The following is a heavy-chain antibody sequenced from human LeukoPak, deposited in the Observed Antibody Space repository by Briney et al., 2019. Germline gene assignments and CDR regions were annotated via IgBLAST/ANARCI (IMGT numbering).Heavy chain of an antibody. D-gene: IGHD6-13*01. CDR1: GFTFSSYG. J-gene: IGHJ4*02. CDR3: AKGNRRAAAGTPFDY. Sequence: PGGSLRLSCAASGFTFSSYGMHWVRQAPGKGLEWVAFIRYDGSNKYYADSVKGRFTISRDNSKNTLYLQMNSLRAEDTAVYYCAKGNRRAAAGTPFDYWGQGTLVTVSS. CDR2: IRYDGSNK. V-gene: IGHV3-30*02.